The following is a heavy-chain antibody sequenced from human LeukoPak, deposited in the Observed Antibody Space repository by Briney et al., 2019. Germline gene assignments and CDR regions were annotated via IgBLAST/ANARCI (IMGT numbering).Heavy chain of an antibody. J-gene: IGHJ5*02. D-gene: IGHD6-6*01. CDR2: ISSSSTYI. V-gene: IGHV3-21*04. CDR1: GFTFSSYS. Sequence: PGGSLRLSCAASGFTFSSYSVHWVRQAPGKGLEWVSSISSSSTYIYYADSVKGRFTISRDNAKNSLYLQMHSLRAEDTALYYCARDALVAARLGWFDPWGQGTLVTVSS. CDR3: ARDALVAARLGWFDP.